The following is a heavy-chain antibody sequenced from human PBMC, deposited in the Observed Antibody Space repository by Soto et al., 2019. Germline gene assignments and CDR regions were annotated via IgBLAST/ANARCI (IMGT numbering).Heavy chain of an antibody. CDR2: IHYSGST. CDR1: GGSISSYY. J-gene: IGHJ6*02. Sequence: PSETLSLTCTVSGGSISSYYWSWIRQSPGKGLEWIGYIHYSGSTKSNPSLKSRVTISVDTSRNQVSLKLSSVTAADSAVYFCARARYQLLHPYHYVMDVWGQGTTVTVSS. CDR3: ARARYQLLHPYHYVMDV. V-gene: IGHV4-59*01. D-gene: IGHD2-2*01.